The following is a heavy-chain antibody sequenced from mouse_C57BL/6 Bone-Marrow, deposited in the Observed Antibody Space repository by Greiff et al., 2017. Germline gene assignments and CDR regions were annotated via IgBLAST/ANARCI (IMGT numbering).Heavy chain of an antibody. CDR1: GYTFTSYW. J-gene: IGHJ4*01. CDR3: AKGRLRRRRYAMDD. Sequence: VQLQQPGAELVMPGASVKLSCKAPGYTFTSYWMHWVKQRPGQGLEWIGEIDPSDSYTNYNQKFKGKSTLTVDKSSSTAYMQLSSLTSEDSAVYYGAKGRLRRRRYAMDDRGQGTSGTVSS. CDR2: IDPSDSYT. D-gene: IGHD2-4*01. V-gene: IGHV1-69*01.